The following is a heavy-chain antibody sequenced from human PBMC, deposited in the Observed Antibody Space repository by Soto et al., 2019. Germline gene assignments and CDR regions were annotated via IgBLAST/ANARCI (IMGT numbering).Heavy chain of an antibody. J-gene: IGHJ6*03. CDR2: IWYDGSNK. CDR1: GFTFSSYG. Sequence: QVQLVESGGGVVQPGRSLRLSCAASGFTFSSYGMHWVRQAPGKGLEWVAVIWYDGSNKYYADSVKGRFTISRDNSKNTLYLQMNRLRAEGKGGYYCARGQFDSVVYYYMDVWGKGTPVTVSS. CDR3: ARGQFDSVVYYYMDV. V-gene: IGHV3-33*01. D-gene: IGHD2-15*01.